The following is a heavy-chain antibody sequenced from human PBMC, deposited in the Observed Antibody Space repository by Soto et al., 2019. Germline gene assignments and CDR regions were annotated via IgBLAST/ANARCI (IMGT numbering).Heavy chain of an antibody. J-gene: IGHJ4*02. CDR2: IYYSGST. CDR1: GGSVSSGSYY. Sequence: SETLSLTCTVSGGSVSSGSYYWSWIRQPPGKGLEWIGYIYYSGSTNYNPSLKSRVTISVDTSKNQFSLKLSSVTAADTAVYYCASSRQLPRSFDYWGQGTLVTVSS. CDR3: ASSRQLPRSFDY. D-gene: IGHD2-2*01. V-gene: IGHV4-61*01.